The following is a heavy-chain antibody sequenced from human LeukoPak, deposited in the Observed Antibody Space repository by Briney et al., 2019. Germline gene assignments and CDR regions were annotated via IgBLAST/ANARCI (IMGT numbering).Heavy chain of an antibody. J-gene: IGHJ4*02. CDR2: IRPDAAEK. CDR3: ARSGTIDH. D-gene: IGHD3-10*01. CDR1: GFTFGTYW. V-gene: IGHV3-7*01. Sequence: PGGSLRLSCAASGFTFGTYWMTWVRQAPGKGLEWVANIRPDAAEKNYVDSVKGRFTISRDNTRNSLYLQVNSLRVEDTSIYSCARSGTIDHWGQGTLVTVSS.